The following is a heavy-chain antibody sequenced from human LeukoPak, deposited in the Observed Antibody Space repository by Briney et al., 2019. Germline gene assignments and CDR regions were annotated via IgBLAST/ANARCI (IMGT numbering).Heavy chain of an antibody. CDR3: ARDPGGYGGDYWFDP. CDR1: GFTFSSYG. CDR2: IRYDGSNE. V-gene: IGHV3-30*02. J-gene: IGHJ5*02. Sequence: GESLRLSCAASGFTFSSYGMHWVRQAPGKGLEWVAFIRYDGSNEYYADSVKGRFTISRDNTKNTLYLQMNSLRAEDTAVYYCARDPGGYGGDYWFDPWGQGTLVTVSS. D-gene: IGHD2-21*02.